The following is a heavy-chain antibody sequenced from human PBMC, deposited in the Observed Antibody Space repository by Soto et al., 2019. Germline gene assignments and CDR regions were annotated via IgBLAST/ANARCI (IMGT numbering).Heavy chain of an antibody. V-gene: IGHV4-39*01. CDR1: GESISSSSYY. D-gene: IGHD2-21*02. Sequence: SETLSLTCIVSGESISSSSYYWGWIRQPPGKGLEWIGSIYHSGRTYYNPSLKSRVSISIDTSKNQFSLKLSSVTAADTALYYCARQRTTVVTQAYFDYWGQGALVTVS. J-gene: IGHJ4*02. CDR3: ARQRTTVVTQAYFDY. CDR2: IYHSGRT.